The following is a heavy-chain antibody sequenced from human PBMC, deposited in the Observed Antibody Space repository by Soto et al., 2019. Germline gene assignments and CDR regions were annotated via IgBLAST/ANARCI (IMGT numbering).Heavy chain of an antibody. D-gene: IGHD2-21*01. CDR2: ISSDGSNK. CDR1: GFTFISYA. CDR3: ARARMTLVGYYYYGMDV. V-gene: IGHV3-30*04. J-gene: IGHJ6*02. Sequence: QVQLVESGGGVVQPGRSLRLSCAASGFTFISYAMHWVRQAPGKGLEWVAVISSDGSNKYYADSVKGRFTISRDNSKNTLYLQMNSLRAEDTAVYYCARARMTLVGYYYYGMDVWGQGTTVTVSS.